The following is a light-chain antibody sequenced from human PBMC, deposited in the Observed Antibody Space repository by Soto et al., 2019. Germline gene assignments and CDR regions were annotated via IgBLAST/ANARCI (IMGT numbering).Light chain of an antibody. CDR2: HAS. Sequence: EIVMTQSPATLSVSPGERATLSCRASQSVSSNLAWYQQKPGQAPRFLIFHASTRATGIPARFSGSGSGTEFTLTISSLQSEDFAVYYCQHYNNWPYTFGQWSKLEIK. V-gene: IGKV3-15*01. CDR3: QHYNNWPYT. CDR1: QSVSSN. J-gene: IGKJ2*01.